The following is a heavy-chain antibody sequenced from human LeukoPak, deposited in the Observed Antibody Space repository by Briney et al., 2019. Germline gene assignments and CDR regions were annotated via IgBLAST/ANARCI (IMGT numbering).Heavy chain of an antibody. Sequence: GGSLRLSCAASGFAFTSYGMSWVRQAPGKGLEWVSAISGSGGSTYYADSVKGRFTISRDNSKNTLYLQMNSLRAEDTAVYYCAKDQAPMVRGVIIGEGFDYWGQGTLVTVSS. CDR1: GFAFTSYG. CDR2: ISGSGGST. CDR3: AKDQAPMVRGVIIGEGFDY. J-gene: IGHJ4*02. D-gene: IGHD3-10*01. V-gene: IGHV3-23*01.